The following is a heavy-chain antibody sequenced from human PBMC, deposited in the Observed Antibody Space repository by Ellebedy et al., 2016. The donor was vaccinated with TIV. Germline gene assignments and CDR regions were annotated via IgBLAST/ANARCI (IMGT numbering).Heavy chain of an antibody. V-gene: IGHV5-51*01. CDR2: IYPGDSDT. CDR1: GYRFPSYW. D-gene: IGHD6-13*01. Sequence: PGGSLRLSCKGSGYRFPSYWIGWVRQMPGKGLEWMGIIYPGDSDTRFSPPFQGQVTISVDKSISTAYLHWSSLTASDSAMYYCARQVFSGSWDWGQGTLVTVSS. J-gene: IGHJ4*02. CDR3: ARQVFSGSWD.